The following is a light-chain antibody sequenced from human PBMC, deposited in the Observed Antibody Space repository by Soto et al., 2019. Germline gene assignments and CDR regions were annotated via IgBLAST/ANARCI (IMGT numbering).Light chain of an antibody. J-gene: IGLJ2*01. CDR2: DNN. V-gene: IGLV1-51*01. CDR3: GTWDSSLSAVV. CDR1: SSNIGNNY. Sequence: QSVLTRPPSVSAAPGQEVTISCSGSSSNIGNNYVSWYQQLPGTAPKLLIYDNNKRPSGIPDRFSGSKSGTSATLGITGLQTGDEADYYCGTWDSSLSAVVFGGGTK.